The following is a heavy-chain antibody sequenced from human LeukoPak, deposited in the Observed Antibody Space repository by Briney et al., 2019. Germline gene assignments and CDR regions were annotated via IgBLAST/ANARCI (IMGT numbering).Heavy chain of an antibody. CDR2: IYYSGSM. V-gene: IGHV4-59*01. D-gene: IGHD6-19*01. J-gene: IGHJ4*02. Sequence: SETLSLTCAVCGGSFSGYYWSWIRQPPGKGLDLIGYIYYSGSMDYNPSLESRVTISIDTSKNQFSLKVTSVTAADTAVYYCARVASGGSFFDYWGQGILVTVSS. CDR3: ARVASGGSFFDY. CDR1: GGSFSGYY.